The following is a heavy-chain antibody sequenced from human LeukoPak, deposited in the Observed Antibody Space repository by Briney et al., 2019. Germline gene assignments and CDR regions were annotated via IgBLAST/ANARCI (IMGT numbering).Heavy chain of an antibody. V-gene: IGHV4-39*01. CDR1: GGSISSSTYY. CDR2: IYNSGST. CDR3: ARQAYSSNLGWFDP. J-gene: IGHJ5*02. D-gene: IGHD6-13*01. Sequence: PSEALSLTCSVSGGSISSSTYYWGWIRQSPGKGLEWIGNIYNSGSTYYNPSLKSRVTISVDTSKNQFSLKLSSVTAADTAVYYCARQAYSSNLGWFDPWGQGTLVTVSS.